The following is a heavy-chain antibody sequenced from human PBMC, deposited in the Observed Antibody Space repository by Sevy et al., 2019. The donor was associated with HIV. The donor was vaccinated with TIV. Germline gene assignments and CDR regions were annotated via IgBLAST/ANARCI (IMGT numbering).Heavy chain of an antibody. CDR3: ARDRGKYFFDY. D-gene: IGHD6-25*01. Sequence: GGSLRLSCADSGFTFSIYSMTWVRQAPGKGLEWVSYIGSGSSPIHYADSVKGRFTISRDNAKNSRYMQMNRLRDEDTAVYYCARDRGKYFFDYWGQGTLVTVSS. CDR1: GFTFSIYS. V-gene: IGHV3-48*02. J-gene: IGHJ4*02. CDR2: IGSGSSPI.